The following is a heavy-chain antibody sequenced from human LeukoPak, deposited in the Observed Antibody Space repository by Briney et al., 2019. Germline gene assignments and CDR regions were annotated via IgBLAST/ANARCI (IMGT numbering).Heavy chain of an antibody. Sequence: PSGTLSLTCGVSGGSISSTNWWTWVRQPPGEGLEWIGEVHLSGRTNYNPSLESRVTMSVDMSENHISLKLTSVTAADTAVYYCAREGGPYRPLDYSGQGTLVTVSS. CDR3: AREGGPYRPLDY. J-gene: IGHJ4*02. CDR1: GGSISSTNW. V-gene: IGHV4-4*02. CDR2: VHLSGRT.